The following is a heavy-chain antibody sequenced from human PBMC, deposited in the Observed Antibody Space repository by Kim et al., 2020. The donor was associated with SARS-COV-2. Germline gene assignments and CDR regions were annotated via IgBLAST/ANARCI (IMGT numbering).Heavy chain of an antibody. J-gene: IGHJ6*02. CDR3: ARGMMIKLGGVLPDFSSHLGLDV. D-gene: IGHD3-16*01. V-gene: IGHV4-39*06. Sequence: SETLSLTCTVSGGSISSSNYYWTWLRQSPGKGLEWAGSVYFNGGTDRNPSLKSRVTMSVDTAKNLFPLSLTPVTAADAAVYYCARGMMIKLGGVLPDFSSHLGLDVWGQGTTVTVSS. CDR1: GGSISSSNYY. CDR2: VYFNGGT.